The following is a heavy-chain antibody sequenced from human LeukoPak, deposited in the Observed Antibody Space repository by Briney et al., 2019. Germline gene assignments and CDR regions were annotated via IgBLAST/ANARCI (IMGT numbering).Heavy chain of an antibody. CDR1: GGSISSSSYY. J-gene: IGHJ6*03. CDR2: IYYSGST. V-gene: IGHV4-39*07. Sequence: PSETLCLTCTVSGGSISSSSYYWGWIRQPPGKGLEWIGSIYYSGSTYYNPSLKSRVTISVDTSKNQFSLKLSSVTAADTAVYYCARARSYGSGSYSYYYYMDVWGKGTTVTVSS. CDR3: ARARSYGSGSYSYYYYMDV. D-gene: IGHD3-10*01.